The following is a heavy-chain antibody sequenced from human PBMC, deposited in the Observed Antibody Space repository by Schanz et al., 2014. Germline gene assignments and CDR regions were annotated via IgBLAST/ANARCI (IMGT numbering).Heavy chain of an antibody. Sequence: EVQLLESGGGLVQPGGSLRLSCEASGFSFGNYGMSWVRQAPGKGLEWVSGFDAHDGRAYYADSAKGRFTISRDNSKSTLYVEMNSMRVEDTDVYYCAKALFPGGSQTFGNWGRGTLXTVSS. V-gene: IGHV3-23*01. CDR3: AKALFPGGSQTFGN. CDR1: GFSFGNYG. CDR2: FDAHDGRA. J-gene: IGHJ4*02. D-gene: IGHD1-26*01.